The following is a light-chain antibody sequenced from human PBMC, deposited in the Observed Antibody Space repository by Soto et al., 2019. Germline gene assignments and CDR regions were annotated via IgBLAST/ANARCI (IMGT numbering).Light chain of an antibody. CDR2: GAS. J-gene: IGKJ1*01. CDR3: QQYGSSGT. Sequence: EIVLTQSPGTLALSPGERATLSPRASQSVSSSYLAWYQQKPGQAPRLLIYGASNRATGIPDRFSGSGSGTDFTLTISRLEPEDFAVYYCQQYGSSGTFGQGTKVDIK. V-gene: IGKV3-20*01. CDR1: QSVSSSY.